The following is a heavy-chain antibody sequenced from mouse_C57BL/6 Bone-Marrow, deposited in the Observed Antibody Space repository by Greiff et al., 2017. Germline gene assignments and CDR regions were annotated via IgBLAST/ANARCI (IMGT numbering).Heavy chain of an antibody. CDR2: IDPSDSYT. CDR1: GYTFTSYW. CDR3: ARWGDWYAMDY. Sequence: VQLQQPGAELVRPGTSVKLSCKASGYTFTSYWMHWVKQRPGQGLEWIGVIDPSDSYTNYNQQLEGKATLTVDTSSSTAYMQLSSLTSEDSAVYYCARWGDWYAMDYWGQGTSVTVSS. D-gene: IGHD2-13*01. V-gene: IGHV1-59*01. J-gene: IGHJ4*01.